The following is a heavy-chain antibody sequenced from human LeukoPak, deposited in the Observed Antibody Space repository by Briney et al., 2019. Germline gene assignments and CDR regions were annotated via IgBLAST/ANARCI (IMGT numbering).Heavy chain of an antibody. V-gene: IGHV3-23*01. CDR1: GFSFTVSA. CDR2: ISTSGGAT. CDR3: AKGGIYAPLDY. Sequence: PGGSLRLSCAASGFSFTVSAMTWVRQAPGKGLEWVSAISTSGGATIYTDSVKGRFTISRDNSKNTLYLQMNSLLAEDTARYYCAKGGIYAPLDYWGQGTLVTVSS. J-gene: IGHJ4*02. D-gene: IGHD3-16*01.